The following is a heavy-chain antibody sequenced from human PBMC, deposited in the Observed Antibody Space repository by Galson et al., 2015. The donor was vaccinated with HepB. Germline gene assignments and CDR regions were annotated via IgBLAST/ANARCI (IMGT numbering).Heavy chain of an antibody. J-gene: IGHJ4*02. D-gene: IGHD4-17*01. CDR1: GYTFTTYG. CDR2: ISGHNGNT. V-gene: IGHV1-18*04. Sequence: SVKVSCKASGYTFTTYGISWVQHTPGQGLEWMGWISGHNGNTNYAQKLQGRVTLTADTSTSTAYMELRSLRSDDTAVYYCARWGGAMTTVTTTDYWGQGTPVTVSS. CDR3: ARWGGAMTTVTTTDY.